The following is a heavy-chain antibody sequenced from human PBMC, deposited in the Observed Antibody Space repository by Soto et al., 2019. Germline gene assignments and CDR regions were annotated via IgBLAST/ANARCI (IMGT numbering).Heavy chain of an antibody. D-gene: IGHD3-9*01. Sequence: GASVKVSCKASGYTVTNYAMHWVRQAPGQRLEWMGWINAGSGNTRYSQKFQGRVTITRDTPARTAYMELSSLRPEDTAVYYCARAHYDILTGYSLNWFDPWGQGTLVTVSS. J-gene: IGHJ5*02. CDR2: INAGSGNT. V-gene: IGHV1-3*01. CDR3: ARAHYDILTGYSLNWFDP. CDR1: GYTVTNYA.